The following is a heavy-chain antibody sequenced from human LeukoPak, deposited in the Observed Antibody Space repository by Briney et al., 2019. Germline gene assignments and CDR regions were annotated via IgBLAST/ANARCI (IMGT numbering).Heavy chain of an antibody. CDR2: ISGSGGST. Sequence: GGSLRLSCAASGXXXSXYXMSWVRQXPXXXXXXXXAISGSGGSTYYADSVKGRFTISRDNSKNTLYLQMNSLRAEDTAVYYCAKADDSSGYYYDSDWGQGTLVTVSS. CDR1: GXXXSXYX. D-gene: IGHD3-22*01. J-gene: IGHJ4*02. CDR3: AKADDSSGYYYDSD. V-gene: IGHV3-23*01.